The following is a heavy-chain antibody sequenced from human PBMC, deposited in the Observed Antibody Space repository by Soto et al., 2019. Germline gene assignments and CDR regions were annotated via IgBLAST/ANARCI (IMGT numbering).Heavy chain of an antibody. CDR3: ARGRYSSSWFYFDY. Sequence: PSETLSLTCTVSGGSITSYFWNWIRQPPGKGLEWIGYIYHTGSTNYNPSFKSRISTSADTSKNQFSLTVSSVTAADTAVYYCARGRYSSSWFYFDYWAQGILVTVSS. CDR2: IYHTGST. D-gene: IGHD6-13*01. J-gene: IGHJ4*02. V-gene: IGHV4-59*01. CDR1: GGSITSYF.